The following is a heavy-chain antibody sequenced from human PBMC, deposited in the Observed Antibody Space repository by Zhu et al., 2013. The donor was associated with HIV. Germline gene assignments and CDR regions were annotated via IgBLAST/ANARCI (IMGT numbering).Heavy chain of an antibody. V-gene: IGHV4-59*12. D-gene: IGHD6-13*01. Sequence: QVQLQESGPGLVKPSETLSLTCTVSGGSISPYYWSWIRQPPGKGLEWIGYIYHIGSTNFNPSLKSRVTISLDTSKNQFSLKLSSVTAADTAVYYCASPIAAARNYYYYGMDVWGQGDHGSPSP. CDR3: ASPIAAARNYYYYGMDV. CDR2: IYHIGST. CDR1: GGSISPYY. J-gene: IGHJ6*02.